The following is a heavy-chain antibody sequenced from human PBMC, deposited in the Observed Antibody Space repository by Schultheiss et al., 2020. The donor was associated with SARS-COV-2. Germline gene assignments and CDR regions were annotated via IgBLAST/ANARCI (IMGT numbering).Heavy chain of an antibody. CDR3: ARAMGELWLGYYYYYYGMDV. CDR2: IYYGGST. Sequence: SETLSLTCTVSGGSISSGGYYWSWIRQHPGKGLEWIGYIYYGGSTNYNPSLKSRVTISGDTSRKQFSLKLSSVTAADTAVYYCARAMGELWLGYYYYYYGMDVWGQGTTVTVSS. J-gene: IGHJ6*02. D-gene: IGHD5-18*01. V-gene: IGHV4-61*08. CDR1: GGSISSGGYY.